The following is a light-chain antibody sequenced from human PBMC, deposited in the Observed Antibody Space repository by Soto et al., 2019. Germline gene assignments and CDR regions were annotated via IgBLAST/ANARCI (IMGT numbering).Light chain of an antibody. CDR3: QQYGSSPRT. J-gene: IGKJ1*01. CDR1: QYINTR. CDR2: QTS. V-gene: IGKV3-20*01. Sequence: ILWTQSPATLSSFPGDRATLSWKASQYINTRLAWSQHRPGQAPRLLSYQTSLRAAGIPARFSGSGSGTEFTLTISRLEPEDFEVYYCQQYGSSPRTFGQGTKVDIK.